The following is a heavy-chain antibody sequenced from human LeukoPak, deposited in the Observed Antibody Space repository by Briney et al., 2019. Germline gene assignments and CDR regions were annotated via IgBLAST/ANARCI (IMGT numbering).Heavy chain of an antibody. Sequence: SETLSLTCTVTGGSISSSSYYWAWIRQPPGKGLEWIGSIYYSGTTYYNPSLESRVTISEDTSKNQFSLKLSSVTAADTAVYHCARELVVITHFDYWGQGTLVTVSS. CDR1: GGSISSSSYY. J-gene: IGHJ4*02. CDR2: IYYSGTT. CDR3: ARELVVITHFDY. D-gene: IGHD3-22*01. V-gene: IGHV4-39*02.